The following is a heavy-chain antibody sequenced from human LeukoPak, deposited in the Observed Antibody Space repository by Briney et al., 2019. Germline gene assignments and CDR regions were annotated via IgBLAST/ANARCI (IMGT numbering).Heavy chain of an antibody. CDR3: ARRVGMVRGALDY. CDR2: IYHSGST. Sequence: PSETLSLTCTVSGGSISSSSYYWGWIRQPPGKGLEWIGEIYHSGSTNYNPSLKSRVTISVDKSKNQFSLKLSSVTAADTAVYYCARRVGMVRGALDYWGQGTLVTVSS. D-gene: IGHD3-10*01. J-gene: IGHJ4*02. V-gene: IGHV4-39*07. CDR1: GGSISSSSYY.